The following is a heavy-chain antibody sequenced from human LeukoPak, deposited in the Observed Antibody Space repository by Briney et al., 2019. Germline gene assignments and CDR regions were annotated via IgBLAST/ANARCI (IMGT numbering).Heavy chain of an antibody. Sequence: SETLSLTCTVSGYSISSDCYWGWIRQPPGQGLEWIGGIYHSGYTYYYPSLKSRVTISVDTSRNQFSLKLSSVTAADTAVYYCAREGVGARAFDIWGQGTMVTVSS. CDR2: IYHSGYT. D-gene: IGHD1-26*01. J-gene: IGHJ3*02. CDR3: AREGVGARAFDI. CDR1: GYSISSDCY. V-gene: IGHV4-38-2*02.